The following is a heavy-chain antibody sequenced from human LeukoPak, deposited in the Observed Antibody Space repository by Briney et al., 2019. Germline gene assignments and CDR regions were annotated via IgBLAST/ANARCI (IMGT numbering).Heavy chain of an antibody. D-gene: IGHD2-2*01. CDR2: ISYDGSNK. Sequence: GGSLRLSCAASGFTFSSYAMHWVRQAPGKGLEWVAVISYDGSNKYYADSVKGRFTISRDNSKNTLYLQMNSLRAEDTAVYYCARVRDCSSTSCFRNYYYYMDVWGKGTTVTVSS. CDR3: ARVRDCSSTSCFRNYYYYMDV. J-gene: IGHJ6*03. V-gene: IGHV3-30-3*01. CDR1: GFTFSSYA.